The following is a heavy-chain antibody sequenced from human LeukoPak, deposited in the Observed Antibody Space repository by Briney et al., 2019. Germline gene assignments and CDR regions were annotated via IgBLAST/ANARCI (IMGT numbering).Heavy chain of an antibody. V-gene: IGHV5-51*01. Sequence: GESLKISCKGSGYSFANYWIGWVRQMPGKGLEWMGIIYPGDSDTRYSPSLQGQVTISADKSISPAYLQWSSLKASDTAMYYCARKTKYDAPASDWGQGTLLTVP. J-gene: IGHJ4*02. CDR3: ARKTKYDAPASD. CDR1: GYSFANYW. CDR2: IYPGDSDT. D-gene: IGHD3-3*01.